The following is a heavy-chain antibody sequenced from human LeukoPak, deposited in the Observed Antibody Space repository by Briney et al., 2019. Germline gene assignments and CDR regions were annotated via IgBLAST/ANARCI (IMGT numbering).Heavy chain of an antibody. D-gene: IGHD3-9*01. J-gene: IGHJ5*02. CDR1: GYTFTNYD. CDR3: ARGGSLTGYHAWFDP. V-gene: IGHV1-8*01. Sequence: ASVKVSCKASGYTFTNYDINWVRQAPGQGLESMGWMDPKKGNTGYAQKFRGRVTLTRNSSINTAYMELSSLTSEDTAVYYCARGGSLTGYHAWFDPWGQGTLVAVSS. CDR2: MDPKKGNT.